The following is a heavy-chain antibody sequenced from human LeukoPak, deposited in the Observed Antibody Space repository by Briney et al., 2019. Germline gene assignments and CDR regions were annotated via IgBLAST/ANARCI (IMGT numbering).Heavy chain of an antibody. CDR3: AKQDPSTSGWYP. V-gene: IGHV3-23*01. CDR1: GLPFDTCA. CDR2: ISDSGGSA. J-gene: IGHJ5*02. Sequence: PGGSLRLSCGASGLPFDTCAMSGARRARGKGLEWVLAISDSGGSASYAVSVKGRFTISRDNSRNTLYLQMNSLRAEDTAVYYCAKQDPSTSGWYPWGQGTLVTVSS. D-gene: IGHD6-19*01.